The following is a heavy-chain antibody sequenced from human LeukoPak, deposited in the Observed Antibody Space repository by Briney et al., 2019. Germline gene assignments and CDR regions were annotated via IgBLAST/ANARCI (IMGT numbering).Heavy chain of an antibody. CDR2: ISDNGGTT. D-gene: IGHD7-27*01. CDR3: AKKLGSLPQFDY. Sequence: GGSLRLSCAVSGFTFSTEAMTWVRQAPGKGLEWVSSISDNGGTTYYADSVKGRFTISRDNSRNTVFLQMNSLRVEDTASYYRAKKLGSLPQFDYWSQGTLVAVSS. J-gene: IGHJ4*02. V-gene: IGHV3-23*01. CDR1: GFTFSTEA.